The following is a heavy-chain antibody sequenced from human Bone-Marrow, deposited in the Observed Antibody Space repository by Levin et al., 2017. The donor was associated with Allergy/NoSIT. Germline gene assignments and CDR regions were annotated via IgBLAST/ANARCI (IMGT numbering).Heavy chain of an antibody. CDR3: AREREYSSRWSFNFSSGFTP. D-gene: IGHD6-13*01. CDR1: GYTFISYA. Sequence: ASVKVSCKASGYTFISYAMSWVRQAPGQGLEWMGWINTNTGNPTYAQGFTARFVFSLDTSVSTAYLQISSLEAEDTAVYYCAREREYSSRWSFNFSSGFTPWGQRTLVTVSS. CDR2: INTNTGNP. V-gene: IGHV7-4-1*02. J-gene: IGHJ5*02.